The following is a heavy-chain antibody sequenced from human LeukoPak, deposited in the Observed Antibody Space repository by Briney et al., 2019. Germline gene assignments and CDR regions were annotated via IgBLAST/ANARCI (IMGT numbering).Heavy chain of an antibody. D-gene: IGHD2-15*01. CDR3: ARHCCSGPAKRVFDI. J-gene: IGHJ3*02. CDR2: ISYSGNT. V-gene: IGHV4-34*01. CDR1: GGSFSGYY. Sequence: SETLFLTCAVYGGSFSGYYWSWIRQPPGKGLEWIGTISYSGNTDYNPSLRSRVTISVDTSNNQFSLRLGSVTAADTAVYHCARHCCSGPAKRVFDIWGQGTMVTVSS.